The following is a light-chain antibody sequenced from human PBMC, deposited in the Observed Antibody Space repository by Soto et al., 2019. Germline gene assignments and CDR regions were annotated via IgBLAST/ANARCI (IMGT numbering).Light chain of an antibody. Sequence: DIQMTQSPSSLSASAGDRVTITCRASRSLTRHLTWYQQKPGEAPKLLIYSASTLQSGVPSRFSGSGSGTDFTLTITSLQPEDFATYYCQQSFSPPYTFGQGTKVDIK. J-gene: IGKJ2*01. CDR2: SAS. CDR3: QQSFSPPYT. V-gene: IGKV1-39*01. CDR1: RSLTRH.